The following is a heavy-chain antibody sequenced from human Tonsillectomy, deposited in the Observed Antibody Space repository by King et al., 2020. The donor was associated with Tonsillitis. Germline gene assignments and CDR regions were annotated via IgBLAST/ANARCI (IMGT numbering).Heavy chain of an antibody. D-gene: IGHD2-2*01. CDR3: ARGGGCSSTSCQDYFDY. J-gene: IGHJ4*02. CDR1: GFTFSDYY. CDR2: IKIISSYT. V-gene: IGHV3-11*05. Sequence: VQLVESGGCLGKPGVALRLSCAASGFTFSDYYMSWIRQVPGKGLGWGSYIKIISSYTNYADSVNGRFTISRERAKNSLYLQMNILRAEDTAVYYCARGGGCSSTSCQDYFDYWGQGTLVTVSS.